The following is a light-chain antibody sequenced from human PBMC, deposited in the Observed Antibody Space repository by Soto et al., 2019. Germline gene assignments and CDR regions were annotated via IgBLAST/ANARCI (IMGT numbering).Light chain of an antibody. V-gene: IGKV1-5*03. J-gene: IGKJ4*01. CDR3: QQYDTSPLT. CDR1: QSISNW. Sequence: DTQMTQSPSTLSASVGDRVTITCRASQSISNWLAWYQQKPGKAPNLLIYFASTLQSGVPSRFSGSGSGTEFTLTIISLQPDDFATYYCQQYDTSPLTLGGGTKVDIK. CDR2: FAS.